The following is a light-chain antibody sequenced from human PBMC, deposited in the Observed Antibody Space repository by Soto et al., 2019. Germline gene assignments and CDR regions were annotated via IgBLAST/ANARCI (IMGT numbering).Light chain of an antibody. CDR1: NSDVGSYNL. J-gene: IGLJ1*01. Sequence: QSALTQPASVSGSPGQSITISCTGSNSDVGSYNLVSWYQHHPGQAPKLMIQADTQRPSGVSSRFSGSKSANTASLTISGLQAEDEADYYCSSYTNINTRACVFGTGTKLTVL. CDR2: ADT. CDR3: SSYTNINTRACV. V-gene: IGLV2-14*02.